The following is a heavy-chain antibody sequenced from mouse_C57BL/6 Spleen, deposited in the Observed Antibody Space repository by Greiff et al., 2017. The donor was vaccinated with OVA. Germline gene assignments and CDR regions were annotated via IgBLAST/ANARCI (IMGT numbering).Heavy chain of an antibody. CDR2: INPNNGGT. CDR1: GYTFTDYY. Sequence: EVQLQQSGPELVKPGASVKISCKASGYTFTDYYMNWVKQSHGKSLEWIGDINPNNGGTSYNQKFKGKATLTVDKSSSTAYMELRSLTSEDSAVYYCASLYGNYEDFDYWGQGTTLTVSS. D-gene: IGHD2-1*01. J-gene: IGHJ2*01. CDR3: ASLYGNYEDFDY. V-gene: IGHV1-26*01.